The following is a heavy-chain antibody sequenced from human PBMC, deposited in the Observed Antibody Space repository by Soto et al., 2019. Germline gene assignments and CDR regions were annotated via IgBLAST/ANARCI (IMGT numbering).Heavy chain of an antibody. J-gene: IGHJ4*02. V-gene: IGHV4-39*07. D-gene: IGHD4-17*01. CDR1: GGSISSSIYY. CDR3: ARESDYGGNYVDY. Sequence: PSETLSLTCTVSGGSISSSIYYGGWIRQPPGKGLEWIGCIYYSGSTNYNPSLKSRVTISVDTSKNQFSLKLSSVTAADTAVYYCARESDYGGNYVDYWGQGTLVTVSS. CDR2: IYYSGST.